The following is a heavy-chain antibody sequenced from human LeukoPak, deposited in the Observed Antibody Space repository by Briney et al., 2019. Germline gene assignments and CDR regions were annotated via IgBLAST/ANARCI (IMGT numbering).Heavy chain of an antibody. CDR3: ARSMITFGGAGDAFDI. CDR2: IYYSGST. CDR1: GGSISSSSYY. D-gene: IGHD3-16*01. J-gene: IGHJ3*02. Sequence: SETLSLTCTVSGGSISSSSYYWGWIRQPPGKGLEWIGTIYYSGSTYYNPSLKSRVTISEDTSKNQFSLKLSSVTAADTAVYYCARSMITFGGAGDAFDIWGQGTMVTVSS. V-gene: IGHV4-39*07.